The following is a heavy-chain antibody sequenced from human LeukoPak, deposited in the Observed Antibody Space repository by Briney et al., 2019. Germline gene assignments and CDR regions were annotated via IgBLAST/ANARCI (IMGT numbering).Heavy chain of an antibody. J-gene: IGHJ4*02. D-gene: IGHD5-12*01. CDR3: ARQSRGYSGMGIQDY. CDR1: GYNFTSYW. V-gene: IGHV5-51*01. Sequence: GESLKISCKCIGYNFTSYWIGWVRQMPGEGLEWMGIFYPCDSDTRYSPSFQGQVTISADKSISTAYLQWSSLKTSDTAMYYCARQSRGYSGMGIQDYWGQGTLVTASS. CDR2: FYPCDSDT.